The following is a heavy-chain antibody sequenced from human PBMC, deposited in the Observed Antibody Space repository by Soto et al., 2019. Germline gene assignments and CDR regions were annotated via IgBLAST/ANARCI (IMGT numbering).Heavy chain of an antibody. V-gene: IGHV3-30*18. Sequence: GGSLRLSCAASGFTFGSYGMHWVRQAPGKGLEWVAVISYDGSTKYYADSVKGRFTISRDNSMDTLSLQLDSLRAEDTAVYYCAKVLVLGWFNGVDVWGQGTTVTVSS. J-gene: IGHJ6*02. D-gene: IGHD3-3*01. CDR1: GFTFGSYG. CDR2: ISYDGSTK. CDR3: AKVLVLGWFNGVDV.